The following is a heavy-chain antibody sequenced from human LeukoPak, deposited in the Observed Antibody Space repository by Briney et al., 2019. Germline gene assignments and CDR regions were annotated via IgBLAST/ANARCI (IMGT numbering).Heavy chain of an antibody. Sequence: GGSLRLSCAASGFTFSTYWMHWVRQAPGKELVWVSRINNDGSSTSYSDSVKGRFTISRDNAKSTLYLQMNSLTAEDTAVYYCAREPAYCGGDCLFDYWGQGTLVTVSS. V-gene: IGHV3-74*01. CDR3: AREPAYCGGDCLFDY. CDR1: GFTFSTYW. J-gene: IGHJ4*02. D-gene: IGHD2-21*01. CDR2: INNDGSST.